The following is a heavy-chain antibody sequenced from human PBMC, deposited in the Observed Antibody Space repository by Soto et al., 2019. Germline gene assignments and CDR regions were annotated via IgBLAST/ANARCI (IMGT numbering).Heavy chain of an antibody. J-gene: IGHJ4*02. CDR1: GFFLSDYG. CDR2: TSYDGSSE. Sequence: QVQLVESGGGVVQSGGSLTLSCTVSGFFLSDYGMHWVRQAPGKGLEWVAATSYDGSSEYYSDSVKDRFTTSRDNSKNTVYLHMNRWRAEDKGLYYCARGGGLNQLLSGSDHWGQGTLVTVSS. CDR3: ARGGGLNQLLSGSDH. V-gene: IGHV3-33*05. D-gene: IGHD1-26*01.